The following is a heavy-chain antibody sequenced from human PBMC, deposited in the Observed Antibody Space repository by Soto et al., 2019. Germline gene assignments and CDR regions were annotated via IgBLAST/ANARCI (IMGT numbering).Heavy chain of an antibody. CDR2: IYYSGST. J-gene: IGHJ6*03. V-gene: IGHV4-31*03. Sequence: SETLSLTCTVSGGSISSGGYYWSWIRQHPGKGLEWIGYIYYSGSTYYNPSLKSRVTISVDTSKNQFSLKLSSVTAADTAVYYCARGHPYSGYDWDYYYMDVWGKGTTVTVSS. D-gene: IGHD5-12*01. CDR3: ARGHPYSGYDWDYYYMDV. CDR1: GGSISSGGYY.